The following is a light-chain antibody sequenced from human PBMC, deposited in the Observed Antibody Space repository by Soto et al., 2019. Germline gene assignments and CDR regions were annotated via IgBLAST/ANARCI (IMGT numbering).Light chain of an antibody. CDR3: QQYSSWPFT. J-gene: IGKJ3*01. V-gene: IGKV3-15*01. Sequence: EIVLTQSPGTLSLSPGKRATLSCRASQSVSNNLAWYHQKPGQAPRPLIYGASTRATGVPARFSGSGSGTEFTLTISSLQSEDSAIYYCQQYSSWPFTFGPGTKVDIK. CDR1: QSVSNN. CDR2: GAS.